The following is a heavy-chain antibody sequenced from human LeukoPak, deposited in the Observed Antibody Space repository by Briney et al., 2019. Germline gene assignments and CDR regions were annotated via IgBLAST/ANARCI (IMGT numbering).Heavy chain of an antibody. CDR3: GKTTTGYSSGRNPAWPVDY. J-gene: IGHJ4*02. CDR2: IFGSGGSA. V-gene: IGHV3-23*01. Sequence: GGSLRLSCTASGFTFSSYAMYWVRQAPGKGLEWVSGIFGSGGSAHYADSVKGRFTISSDNSQNTVYLQMNSLRAEDTAVYYCGKTTTGYSSGRNPAWPVDYWGQGTLVTVSS. CDR1: GFTFSSYA. D-gene: IGHD6-19*01.